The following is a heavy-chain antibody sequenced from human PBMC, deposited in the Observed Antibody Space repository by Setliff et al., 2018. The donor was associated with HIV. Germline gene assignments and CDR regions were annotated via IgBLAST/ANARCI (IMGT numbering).Heavy chain of an antibody. D-gene: IGHD3-3*01. V-gene: IGHV4-59*12. CDR1: GGSISSYY. J-gene: IGHJ4*02. CDR3: ARNTFGSDSERLDS. CDR2: IYYSGST. Sequence: SETLSLTCTVSGGSISSYYWSWIRQPPGKGLEWIGYIYYSGSTNYNPSLKSRVTMSVDTSKNQFSLKLSSVTAADTAVYYCARNTFGSDSERLDSWGQGTLVTVSS.